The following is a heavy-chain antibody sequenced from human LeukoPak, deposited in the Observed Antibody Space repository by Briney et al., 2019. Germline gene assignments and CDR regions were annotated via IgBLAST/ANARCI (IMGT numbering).Heavy chain of an antibody. CDR3: ARGVVAGFDY. D-gene: IGHD6-19*01. V-gene: IGHV4-34*01. J-gene: IGHJ4*02. Sequence: SETLSLTCAVHGGSFSGYYWSWIRQPPGKGLEWIGEINHSGSTNYNPSLKSRVTTSVDTSKNQFSLKLSSVTAADTAVYYCARGVVAGFDYWGQGTLVTVSS. CDR2: INHSGST. CDR1: GGSFSGYY.